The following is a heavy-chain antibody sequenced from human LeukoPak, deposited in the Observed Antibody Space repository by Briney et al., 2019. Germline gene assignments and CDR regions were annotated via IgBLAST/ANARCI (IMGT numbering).Heavy chain of an antibody. CDR3: AKDRHAPGRYCSSTTCFPFDP. CDR2: ISGSGGST. J-gene: IGHJ5*02. Sequence: GGSLSLSCAASGFTFSSYAMSWVRQAPGKGLEWVSGISGSGGSTYYADSVKGRFTISRDNSKKTLYLQMNSLRAEDTAVYYCAKDRHAPGRYCSSTTCFPFDPWGQGTLVTVSS. CDR1: GFTFSSYA. D-gene: IGHD2-2*01. V-gene: IGHV3-23*01.